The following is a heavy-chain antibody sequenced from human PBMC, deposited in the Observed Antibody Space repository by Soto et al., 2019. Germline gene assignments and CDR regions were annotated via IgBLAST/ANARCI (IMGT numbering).Heavy chain of an antibody. V-gene: IGHV4-34*01. CDR3: ARGAIEYVWGSYRYYYYGMDV. CDR1: GGSFSGYY. CDR2: INHSGST. D-gene: IGHD3-16*02. Sequence: SETLSLTCAVYGGSFSGYYWSWIRQPPGKGLEWIGEINHSGSTNYNPSLKSRVTISVDTSKNQFSLKLSSVTAADTAVYYCARGAIEYVWGSYRYYYYGMDVWGQGTTVTVSS. J-gene: IGHJ6*02.